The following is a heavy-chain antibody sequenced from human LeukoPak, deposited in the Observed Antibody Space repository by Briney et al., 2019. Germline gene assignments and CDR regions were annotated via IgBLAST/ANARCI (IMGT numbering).Heavy chain of an antibody. CDR3: MSRDASGL. V-gene: IGHV3-64D*06. Sequence: GGSLRLSCSGSGFIFSRYAMHWVRQAPGKGPEYVSAIDLQGGGRYYADFVKGRFTISRDDPKNTLYLQMNSLKVEDTAMYFCMSRDASGLWGQGTLVTVSS. D-gene: IGHD2-15*01. CDR2: IDLQGGGR. J-gene: IGHJ4*02. CDR1: GFIFSRYA.